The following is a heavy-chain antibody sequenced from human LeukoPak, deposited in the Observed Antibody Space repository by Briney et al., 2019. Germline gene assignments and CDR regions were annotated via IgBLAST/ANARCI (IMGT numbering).Heavy chain of an antibody. Sequence: GGSLRLSCAASGFTFSDYYMSWVRQAPGKGLEWVSYISSSGSTIYYADSVKGRFTISRDNAKNSLYLQRNSLRAEDTALYYRARTLWRLYDCTGPFDYWGQGTLVTVS. CDR2: ISSSGSTI. J-gene: IGHJ4*02. V-gene: IGHV3-11*04. CDR3: ARTLWRLYDCTGPFDY. D-gene: IGHD2-8*02. CDR1: GFTFSDYY.